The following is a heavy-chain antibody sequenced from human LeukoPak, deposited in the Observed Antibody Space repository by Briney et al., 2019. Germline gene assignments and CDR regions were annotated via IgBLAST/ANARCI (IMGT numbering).Heavy chain of an antibody. CDR1: GGTFSSYA. V-gene: IGHV1-69*13. CDR3: ARDKKTTMVRGVIIGFDY. D-gene: IGHD3-10*01. Sequence: ASVKVSCKASGGTFSSYAISWVRQAPGQGLEWMGGIIPIFGTANYAQKFQGRVTITADESTSTDYMELSSLRSEDTAVYYCARDKKTTMVRGVIIGFDYWGQGTLVTVSS. J-gene: IGHJ4*02. CDR2: IIPIFGTA.